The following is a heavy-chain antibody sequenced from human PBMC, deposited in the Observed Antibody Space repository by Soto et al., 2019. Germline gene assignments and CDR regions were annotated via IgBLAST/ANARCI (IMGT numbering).Heavy chain of an antibody. Sequence: QVQLQESGPGLVEPSQTLSLTCSVSGGSIRSGDYYWSWIRQPPGKGLEWSGYMFYVVATYYNPSLQSRVTISVDTSKKQFYLQMSSVTATDTAVYHCARVVRFCSSPSCRGRNWFDPWCQGTLVTVTS. J-gene: IGHJ5*02. D-gene: IGHD2-2*01. CDR2: MFYVVAT. CDR3: ARVVRFCSSPSCRGRNWFDP. V-gene: IGHV4-30-4*01. CDR1: GGSIRSGDYY.